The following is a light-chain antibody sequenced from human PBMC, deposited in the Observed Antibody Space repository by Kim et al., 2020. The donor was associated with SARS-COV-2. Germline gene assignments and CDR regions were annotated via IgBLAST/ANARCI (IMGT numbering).Light chain of an antibody. J-gene: IGLJ3*02. Sequence: SSELTQPPSVSVSPGQTASISCSGDKLGNKYACWYQQKPGQSPVLVIYQDNKRPSGIPERFSGSNSGNTATLTISGTQTMDEADYYCQAWDNSIGVFGGG. CDR1: KLGNKY. V-gene: IGLV3-1*01. CDR2: QDN. CDR3: QAWDNSIGV.